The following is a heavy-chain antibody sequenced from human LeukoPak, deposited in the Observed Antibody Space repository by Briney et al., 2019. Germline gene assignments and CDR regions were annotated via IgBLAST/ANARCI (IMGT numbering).Heavy chain of an antibody. Sequence: ASVKISCKVSGYTFTGYYMHWVRQAPGQGLEWMGRINPNSGGTNYAQKFQGRVTMTRDTSISTAYMELSRLRSDDTAVYYCARDVYGSGSYYYYYYMDVWGKGTTVTVSS. J-gene: IGHJ6*03. D-gene: IGHD3-10*01. CDR3: ARDVYGSGSYYYYYYMDV. CDR2: INPNSGGT. V-gene: IGHV1-2*06. CDR1: GYTFTGYY.